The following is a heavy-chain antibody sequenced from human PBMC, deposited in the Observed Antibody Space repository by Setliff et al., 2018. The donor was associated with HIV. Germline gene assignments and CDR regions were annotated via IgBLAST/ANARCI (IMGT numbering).Heavy chain of an antibody. D-gene: IGHD2-15*01. CDR3: ARGIDILVKMGIYYHDMDV. V-gene: IGHV1-8*01. J-gene: IGHJ6*03. CDR2: VYASTGHT. Sequence: GASVKVSCKTSGDKFGSFDINWVRQASGQGLEWVGWVYASTGHTAYARKFEGRVTMTWDPSTGIGYMELNSLRADDTAVYYCARGIDILVKMGIYYHDMDVWGKGTTVT. CDR1: GDKFGSFD.